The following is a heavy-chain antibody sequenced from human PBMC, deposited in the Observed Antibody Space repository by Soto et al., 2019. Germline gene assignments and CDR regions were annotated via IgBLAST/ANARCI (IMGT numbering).Heavy chain of an antibody. CDR2: IIPIFGTA. CDR3: ARGDGYNTYWYFDL. V-gene: IGHV1-69*12. Sequence: QVQLVQSGAEVKKPGSSVKVSCKASVGTFSSYAISWVRQAPGQGLEWMGGIIPIFGTANYAQKFQGRVTIAADESTSAGDMEVSRRRSEDTAVYYCARGDGYNTYWYFDLWVRGTLVTVSS. J-gene: IGHJ2*01. CDR1: VGTFSSYA. D-gene: IGHD5-12*01.